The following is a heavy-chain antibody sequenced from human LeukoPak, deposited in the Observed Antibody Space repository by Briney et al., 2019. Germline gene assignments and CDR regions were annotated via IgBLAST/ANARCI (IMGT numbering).Heavy chain of an antibody. J-gene: IGHJ5*02. Sequence: ASVKVSCKASGYTFTSYYMHWVRQAPGQGLEWMGIINPSGGSTSYAQKFQGRVTMTRDTSTSTVYMELSSLRSEDTAVYYCARLAAAGELYSWFDPWGQGTLVTVSS. CDR2: INPSGGST. V-gene: IGHV1-46*01. CDR1: GYTFTSYY. D-gene: IGHD3-10*01. CDR3: ARLAAAGELYSWFDP.